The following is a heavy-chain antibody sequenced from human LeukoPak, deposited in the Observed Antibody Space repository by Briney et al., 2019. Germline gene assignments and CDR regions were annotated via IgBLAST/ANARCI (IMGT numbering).Heavy chain of an antibody. V-gene: IGHV1-24*01. D-gene: IGHD3-3*01. Sequence: ASVKVSCKVSGYTLTELSMHWVRQAPGKGLEWMGGFDPEDGETIYAQKFQGRVTMTEDTSTDTAYMELSSLRSEDTAVYYCATFLGVPIGGRPDGQAPNDYWGQGTLVTVSS. CDR1: GYTLTELS. CDR3: ATFLGVPIGGRPDGQAPNDY. CDR2: FDPEDGET. J-gene: IGHJ4*02.